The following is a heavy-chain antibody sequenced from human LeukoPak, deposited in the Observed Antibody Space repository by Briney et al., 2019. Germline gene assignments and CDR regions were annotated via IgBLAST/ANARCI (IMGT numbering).Heavy chain of an antibody. CDR3: ARGGWSGYSYGSEPEKYCDH. Sequence: ASVNDSCMASGYTFTSYYMHWVRQAPGQGLEWMGLINPTGGSTGYAQKFQGRVTMTTDTSISTAYMELSRLRSDDTAVYYCARGGWSGYSYGSEPEKYCDHWGQGTLLTVSS. J-gene: IGHJ4*02. D-gene: IGHD5-18*01. V-gene: IGHV1-2*06. CDR1: GYTFTSYY. CDR2: INPTGGST.